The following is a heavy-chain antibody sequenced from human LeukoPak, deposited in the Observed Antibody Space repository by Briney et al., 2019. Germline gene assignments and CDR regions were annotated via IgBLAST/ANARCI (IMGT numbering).Heavy chain of an antibody. Sequence: GGSLRLSCAASGFTFSSYAMSWVRQAPGKGLEWVSAISGSGGSTYYADSVKGRFTMSRDNSKNTLYLQMNSLRAEDTAVYYCAKQPYSSSWHPADYWGQGTLVTVSS. CDR2: ISGSGGST. V-gene: IGHV3-23*01. CDR3: AKQPYSSSWHPADY. CDR1: GFTFSSYA. J-gene: IGHJ4*02. D-gene: IGHD6-13*01.